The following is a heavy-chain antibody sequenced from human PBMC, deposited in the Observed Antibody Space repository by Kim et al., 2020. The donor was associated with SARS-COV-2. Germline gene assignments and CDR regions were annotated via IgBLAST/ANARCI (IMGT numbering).Heavy chain of an antibody. Sequence: SETLSLTCAVYGGSFSGYYWSWIRQPPGKGLEWIGEINHSGSTNYNPSLKSRVTISVDTSKNQFSLKLSSVTAADTAVYYCATRWGSGYWVDYWGQGTLVTVSS. CDR1: GGSFSGYY. J-gene: IGHJ4*02. CDR2: INHSGST. D-gene: IGHD3-3*01. CDR3: ATRWGSGYWVDY. V-gene: IGHV4-34*01.